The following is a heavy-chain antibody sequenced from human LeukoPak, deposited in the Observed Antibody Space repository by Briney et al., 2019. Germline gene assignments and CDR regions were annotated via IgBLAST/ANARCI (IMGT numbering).Heavy chain of an antibody. J-gene: IGHJ6*04. CDR1: GFTVSNNY. V-gene: IGHV3-66*01. CDR2: LYIDGST. CDR3: AELGITMIGGV. Sequence: GGSLRLSCAASGFTVSNNYMSWVRQAPGKGLEWVSILYIDGSTYYADPVKGKFTISRDNAKNPLYLQMNSLRAEDTAVYYCAELGITMIGGVWGKGTTVTISS. D-gene: IGHD3-10*02.